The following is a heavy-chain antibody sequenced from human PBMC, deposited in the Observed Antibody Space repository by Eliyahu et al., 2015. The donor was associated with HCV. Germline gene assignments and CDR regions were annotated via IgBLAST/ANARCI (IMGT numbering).Heavy chain of an antibody. CDR2: INHSGST. J-gene: IGHJ5*02. D-gene: IGHD6-13*01. CDR3: ARGGQLIPGYNWFDP. V-gene: IGHV4-34*01. Sequence: QVQLQQWGAGLLKPSETLSLTCAVYGGSFSGYYWSWIRQPPGKGLEWIGEINHSGSTNYNPSLKSRVTISVDTSKNQFSLNLNSVTAADTAVYYCARGGQLIPGYNWFDPWGQGTLVTVSS. CDR1: GGSFSGYY.